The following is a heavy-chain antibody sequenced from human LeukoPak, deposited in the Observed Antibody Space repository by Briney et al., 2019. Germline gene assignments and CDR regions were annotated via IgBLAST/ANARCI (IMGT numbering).Heavy chain of an antibody. D-gene: IGHD4-11*01. CDR3: ARGQRNYSLLQAAFNWFDP. V-gene: IGHV4-34*01. CDR2: INRSGST. Sequence: SETLSLTCAVYGGSFSGYYWSWIRQPPVKGLEWIGEINRSGSTNYNPSLKSRVTISVDTSKNQFSLKLSSVTAADTAVYYCARGQRNYSLLQAAFNWFDPWGQGTLVTVSS. J-gene: IGHJ5*02. CDR1: GGSFSGYY.